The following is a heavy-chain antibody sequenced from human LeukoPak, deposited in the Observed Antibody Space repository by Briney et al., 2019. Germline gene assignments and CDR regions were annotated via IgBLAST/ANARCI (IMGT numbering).Heavy chain of an antibody. V-gene: IGHV4-61*02. CDR2: IYTSGST. J-gene: IGHJ4*02. CDR1: GGSISSGSYY. D-gene: IGHD5-18*01. CDR3: ARGGYSYEARYYFDY. Sequence: PSETLSLTCTVSGGSISSGSYYWSWIRQPAGKGLEWIGRIYTSGSTNYNPSLKSRVTISVDTSKNQFSLKLSSVTAADTAVYYCARGGYSYEARYYFDYWGQGTLVTVSS.